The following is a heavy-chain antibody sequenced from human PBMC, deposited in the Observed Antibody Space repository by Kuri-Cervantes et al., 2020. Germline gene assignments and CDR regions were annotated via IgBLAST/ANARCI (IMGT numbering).Heavy chain of an antibody. CDR3: ARTYYDYVWGSHHSYPDY. D-gene: IGHD3-16*02. Sequence: ASVKVSCKASGYTFTYRYLHWVRQAPGQALEWMGWISGHNGDTNHAQKFQHRVTMTTDTSTNTGYMEVRSLRFDDTAVYYCARTYYDYVWGSHHSYPDYWGQGSLVTVSS. J-gene: IGHJ4*02. V-gene: IGHV1-18*04. CDR2: ISGHNGDT. CDR1: GYTFTYRY.